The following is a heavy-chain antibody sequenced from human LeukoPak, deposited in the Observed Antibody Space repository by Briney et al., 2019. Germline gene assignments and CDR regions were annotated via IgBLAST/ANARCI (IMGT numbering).Heavy chain of an antibody. CDR1: GGTFSSYA. CDR2: IIPILGIA. CDR3: ARVSNFWSGYSTYYYYYMDV. V-gene: IGHV1-69*04. Sequence: ASVKVSCKASGGTFSSYAISWVRQAPGQGLEWMGRIIPILGIANYAQKFQGRVTITADKSTSTAYMELRSLRSDDTAVYYCARVSNFWSGYSTYYYYYMDVWGKGTTVTVSS. J-gene: IGHJ6*03. D-gene: IGHD3-3*01.